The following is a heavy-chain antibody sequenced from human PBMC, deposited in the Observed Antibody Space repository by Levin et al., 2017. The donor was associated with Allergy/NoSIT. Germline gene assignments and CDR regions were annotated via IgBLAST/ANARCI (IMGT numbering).Heavy chain of an antibody. CDR1: GYSFSSYW. D-gene: IGHD3/OR15-3a*01. V-gene: IGHV5-51*01. Sequence: GESLKISCTASGYSFSSYWIGWVRQTPGKGLEWMGFIYPGDSEARYSPSFQGHVTMSVDKYSKTVYLEWNSLRASDTAMYFWAAYPWTGRYWGQGTRVTVSS. CDR3: AAYPWTGRY. J-gene: IGHJ4*02. CDR2: IYPGDSEA.